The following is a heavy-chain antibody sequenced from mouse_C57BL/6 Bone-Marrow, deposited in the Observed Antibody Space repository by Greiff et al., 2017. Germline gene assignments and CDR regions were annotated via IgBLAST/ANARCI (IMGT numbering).Heavy chain of an antibody. D-gene: IGHD2-3*01. Sequence: QVQLQQPGAELVKPGASVKLSCKASGYTFTSYWMHWVKQRPGQGLEWIEMIHPNSGSTNYNEKFKSKATLTVDKSSSTAYMQLSSLTSEDSAVYYCARFWLLRDYWGQGTTLTVSS. J-gene: IGHJ2*01. CDR3: ARFWLLRDY. V-gene: IGHV1-64*01. CDR2: IHPNSGST. CDR1: GYTFTSYW.